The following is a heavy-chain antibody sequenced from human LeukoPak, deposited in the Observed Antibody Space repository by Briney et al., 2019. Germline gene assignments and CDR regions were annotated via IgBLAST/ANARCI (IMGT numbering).Heavy chain of an antibody. CDR1: GYSISSGYH. Sequence: SETPSLTCTVSGYSISSGYHWGWIRQPPGKGLEWIGSIYHSGSTYYNPSLKSRVTISVDTSKNQFSLKLRSVTAADTAVYYCARVVQSTDSSGFYLPEYFQHWGQGTLVTVSS. J-gene: IGHJ1*01. CDR3: ARVVQSTDSSGFYLPEYFQH. D-gene: IGHD3-22*01. CDR2: IYHSGST. V-gene: IGHV4-38-2*02.